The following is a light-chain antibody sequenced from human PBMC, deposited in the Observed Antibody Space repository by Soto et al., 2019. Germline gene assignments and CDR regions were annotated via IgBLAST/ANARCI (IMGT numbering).Light chain of an antibody. CDR1: QNIYNY. Sequence: DIQMTQSPSSLSASVGDRVTITCQASQNIYNYLNWYQQKPGKAPKLLIYDASNLETGVPSRFTGSGSETDFTLTINSLQPEDIATYHCQQSYHLPLTFGGGTRVEIK. CDR2: DAS. CDR3: QQSYHLPLT. J-gene: IGKJ4*01. V-gene: IGKV1-33*01.